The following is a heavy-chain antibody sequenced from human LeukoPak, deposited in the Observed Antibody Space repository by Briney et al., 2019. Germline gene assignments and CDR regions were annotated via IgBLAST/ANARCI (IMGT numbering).Heavy chain of an antibody. J-gene: IGHJ4*02. V-gene: IGHV3-30*02. CDR2: IRYDGSNK. Sequence: PGGSLRLSCAASGFTFSSYGMHWVRQAPGKGLEWVAFIRYDGSNKYYADSVKGRFTISRDNSKNTLYLQMNSLRAEDTAVYYCAKGYGVVPAASGHWGQGTLVTVPS. D-gene: IGHD2-2*01. CDR1: GFTFSSYG. CDR3: AKGYGVVPAASGH.